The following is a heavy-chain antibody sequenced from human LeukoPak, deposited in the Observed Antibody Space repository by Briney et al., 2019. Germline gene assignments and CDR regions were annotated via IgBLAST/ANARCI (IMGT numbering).Heavy chain of an antibody. CDR1: GYTFTSYY. CDR3: ARDTRPSYDSSGYYYPGDY. J-gene: IGHJ4*02. V-gene: IGHV1-46*01. CDR2: INPSGGST. D-gene: IGHD3-22*01. Sequence: ASVKVSCKASGYTFTSYYMHWVRQAPGQGLEWIAIINPSGGSTSYAQKFQGRATMTRDTSTSTVYMDLSSLRSEDTAVYYCARDTRPSYDSSGYYYPGDYWGQGTLVTVPS.